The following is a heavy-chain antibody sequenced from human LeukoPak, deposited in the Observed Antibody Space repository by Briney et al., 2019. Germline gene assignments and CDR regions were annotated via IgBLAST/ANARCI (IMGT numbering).Heavy chain of an antibody. J-gene: IGHJ4*02. CDR1: GGSIRSSSYY. D-gene: IGHD1-26*01. CDR3: ARHPSGSSFDY. CDR2: IHYTGST. Sequence: SETLSLTCSVSGGSIRSSSYYWGWIRQPPGKGLEWIGTIHYTGSTYYTPSLKSRVTVSVDTSNNRFSLKVSSVTAADTAVYYCARHPSGSSFDYWGQGTLVAVSS. V-gene: IGHV4-39*01.